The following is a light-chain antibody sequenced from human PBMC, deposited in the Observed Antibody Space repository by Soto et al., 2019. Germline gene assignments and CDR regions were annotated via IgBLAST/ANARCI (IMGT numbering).Light chain of an antibody. J-gene: IGLJ1*01. Sequence: QSPLTQPDSVSGSPGQSVTISCTGTTSDVGGYNYVSWYQLHPGKAPKLILYEVTNRPSGVSDRFSGSKSGNTASLTISGLQAEDEADYYCRSYTSSTAYVFSTGTKVTVL. CDR2: EVT. CDR1: TSDVGGYNY. CDR3: RSYTSSTAYV. V-gene: IGLV2-14*01.